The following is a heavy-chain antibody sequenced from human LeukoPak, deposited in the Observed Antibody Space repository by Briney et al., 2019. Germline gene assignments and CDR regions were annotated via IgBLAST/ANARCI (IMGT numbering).Heavy chain of an antibody. CDR1: GFTFSGYA. CDR3: AKRRGENFFFDL. V-gene: IGHV3-23*01. D-gene: IGHD3-16*01. Sequence: GGSLRLSCTASGFTFSGYAMSWVRQAPGKGLDWVSGLSGSGASTYYADSVKGRFTISRDNSKNTLYLQMNSLRAEDTAVYYCAKRRGENFFFDLWGQGAQVTVSS. CDR2: LSGSGAST. J-gene: IGHJ4*02.